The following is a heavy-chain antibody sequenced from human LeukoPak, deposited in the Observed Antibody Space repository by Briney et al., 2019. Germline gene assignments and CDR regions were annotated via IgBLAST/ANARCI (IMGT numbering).Heavy chain of an antibody. CDR2: ISDSGGKT. Sequence: YTIRNSAMSWVGQDPGKRSEWVSAISDSGGKTYYSDSVKGRFTIPRDNSKNTLYLQMNSLRGDDTAVYYCAKDRLVHDSWGQGTLVTVSS. D-gene: IGHD6-13*01. CDR3: AKDRLVHDS. J-gene: IGHJ4*02. V-gene: IGHV3-23*01. CDR1: YTIRNSA.